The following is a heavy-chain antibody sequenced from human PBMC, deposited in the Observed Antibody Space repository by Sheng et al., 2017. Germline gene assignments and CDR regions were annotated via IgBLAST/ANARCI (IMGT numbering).Heavy chain of an antibody. CDR2: IIPILGIA. J-gene: IGHJ4*02. Sequence: QVQLVQSGAEVKKPGSSVKVSCKASGGTFSSYAISWVRQAPGQGLEWMGGIIPILGIANYAQKFQGRVTITADKSTSTAYMELSSLRSEDTAVYYCALDIVVVPAAMSIDYWGQGTLVTVSS. V-gene: IGHV1-69*04. D-gene: IGHD2-2*03. CDR3: ALDIVVVPAAMSIDY. CDR1: GGTFSSYA.